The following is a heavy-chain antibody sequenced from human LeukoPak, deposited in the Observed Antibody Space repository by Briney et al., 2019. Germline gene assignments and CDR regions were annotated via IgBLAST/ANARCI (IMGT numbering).Heavy chain of an antibody. V-gene: IGHV3-48*03. Sequence: GGSLRLSCAASGFTFNIYEMNWVRQAPGKGLEWVSYISSSGSTIYYADSVKGRFTISRDNAKNTLYLQMNSLRAEDTAVYYCAKDLHETREMATITPFDYWGQGTLVTVSS. D-gene: IGHD5-24*01. CDR1: GFTFNIYE. J-gene: IGHJ4*02. CDR3: AKDLHETREMATITPFDY. CDR2: ISSSGSTI.